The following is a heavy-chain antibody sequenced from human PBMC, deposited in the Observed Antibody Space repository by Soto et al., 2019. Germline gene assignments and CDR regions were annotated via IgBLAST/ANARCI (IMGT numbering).Heavy chain of an antibody. CDR3: ARDLGYYASDGYFDY. Sequence: PGGSLSLSCAGSVFTFSDYYMSWIRQAPGKGLEWVSYISSSGNIIYYADSVKGRFTISRDNAKNSLYLQMNSPRAEDTAVYYCARDLGYYASDGYFDYWGQGTLVTVSS. D-gene: IGHD3-22*01. CDR2: ISSSGNII. V-gene: IGHV3-11*01. J-gene: IGHJ4*02. CDR1: VFTFSDYY.